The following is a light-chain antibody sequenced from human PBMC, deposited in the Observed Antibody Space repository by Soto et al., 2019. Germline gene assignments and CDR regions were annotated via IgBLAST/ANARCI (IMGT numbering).Light chain of an antibody. CDR2: EVS. Sequence: QSALTQPPSASGSPGQSVTISCTGTSSDVGGYNYVSWYQQYPGKAPKLMIYEVSKRPSGVPDRFSGSKSGNTASLTVSGLQAEDEADYYCCSSVGSNYVFGTGTKVTVL. CDR1: SSDVGGYNY. CDR3: CSSVGSNYV. V-gene: IGLV2-8*01. J-gene: IGLJ1*01.